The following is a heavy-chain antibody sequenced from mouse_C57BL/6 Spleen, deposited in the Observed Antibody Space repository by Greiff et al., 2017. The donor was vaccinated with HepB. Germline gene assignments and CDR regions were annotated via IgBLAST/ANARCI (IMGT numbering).Heavy chain of an antibody. CDR1: GFTFSDYG. D-gene: IGHD1-1*01. V-gene: IGHV5-17*01. CDR2: ISSDSSTI. Sequence: EVQVVESGGGLVKPGGSLKLSCAASGFTFSDYGMHWVRQAPEKGLEWVAYISSDSSTIYYADTVKGRITISRDNAKNTPFLQKTRLRSEDTAMYYCARSDTTAVEGFDYWGQGTTLTVSS. J-gene: IGHJ2*01. CDR3: ARSDTTAVEGFDY.